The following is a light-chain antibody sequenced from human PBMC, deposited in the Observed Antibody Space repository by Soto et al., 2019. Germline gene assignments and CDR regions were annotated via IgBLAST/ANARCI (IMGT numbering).Light chain of an antibody. J-gene: IGLJ3*02. CDR2: DAS. Sequence: QSVLTQSRSVSGSPGQSVTISCTGTTGDVGGYNFVSWYQLHPGKAPKLMIYDASKRPSGVPDRFSASKSGNTASLTISGLQAEDEADYYCCSYAGSFTWVFGGGTKLTVL. V-gene: IGLV2-11*01. CDR1: TGDVGGYNF. CDR3: CSYAGSFTWV.